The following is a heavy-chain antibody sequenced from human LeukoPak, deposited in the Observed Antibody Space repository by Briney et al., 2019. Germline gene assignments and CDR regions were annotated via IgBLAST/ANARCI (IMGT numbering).Heavy chain of an antibody. V-gene: IGHV4-59*08. D-gene: IGHD3-22*01. Sequence: SETLSLTCSVSGGSINSYYWSWIRQPPGKGLEWLGYIYYSGSTYYNPSLKSRVAISVDTSKNQFSLKLSSVTAADTAVYYCARVYDSSAYYGYYFDYWGQGTLVTVSS. J-gene: IGHJ4*02. CDR3: ARVYDSSAYYGYYFDY. CDR2: IYYSGST. CDR1: GGSINSYY.